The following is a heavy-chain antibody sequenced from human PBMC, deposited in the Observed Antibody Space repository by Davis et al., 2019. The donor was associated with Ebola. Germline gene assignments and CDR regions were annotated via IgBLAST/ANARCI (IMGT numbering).Heavy chain of an antibody. Sequence: GGSLRLSCAASGFTFSSYAMSWVRQAPGKGLEWVANIKQDGSEKYYVDSVKGRFTISRDNAKNSLYLQMNSLRAEDTAVYYCAREPHDGPFDYWGQGTLVTVSS. V-gene: IGHV3-7*03. CDR2: IKQDGSEK. J-gene: IGHJ4*02. CDR3: AREPHDGPFDY. CDR1: GFTFSSYA.